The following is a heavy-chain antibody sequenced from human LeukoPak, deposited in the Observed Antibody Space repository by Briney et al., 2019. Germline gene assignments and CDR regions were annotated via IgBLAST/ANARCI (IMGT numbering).Heavy chain of an antibody. CDR2: IHYSGST. D-gene: IGHD3-10*01. CDR1: GGSISSYY. CDR3: ARHYGSGTFPLDY. V-gene: IGHV4-59*08. J-gene: IGHJ4*02. Sequence: SETLSLTCSVSGGSISSYYRSWIRQPPGKGLEWIGYIHYSGSTSYNPSLKSRVTISVDTSKNRLSLKLSSVTAADTAVYYCARHYGSGTFPLDYWGQGTLVTVSS.